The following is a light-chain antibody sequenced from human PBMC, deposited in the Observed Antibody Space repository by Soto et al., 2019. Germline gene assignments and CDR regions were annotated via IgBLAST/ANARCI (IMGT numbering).Light chain of an antibody. CDR2: EVS. CDR3: SSYTSSSTYVV. CDR1: SSDVGNYNR. J-gene: IGLJ2*01. Sequence: QSALTQPPSVSGSPGQSVTISCTGTSSDVGNYNRVSWYQQPPGTAPKLMIYEVSNRPSGVPDRFSGSKSGNTASLTISGLQAEDEADYYCSSYTSSSTYVVFGGGIKLTVL. V-gene: IGLV2-18*02.